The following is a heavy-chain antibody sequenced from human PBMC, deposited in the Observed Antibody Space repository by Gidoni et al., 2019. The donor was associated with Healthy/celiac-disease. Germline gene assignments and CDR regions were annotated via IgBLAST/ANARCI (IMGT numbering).Heavy chain of an antibody. CDR2: INPSGGRT. CDR3: ARVSYDFWSGLYYYYGMDV. V-gene: IGHV1-46*01. D-gene: IGHD3-3*01. CDR1: GYTFTSYY. J-gene: IGHJ6*02. Sequence: QVQLVQSGAEVKKPGASVKVSCKASGYTFTSYYMHWVRQAPGQGLEWMGIINPSGGRTSYAQKVQGRVTMTRDTSTSTVYMELSSLRSEDTAVYYCARVSYDFWSGLYYYYGMDVWGQGTTVTVSS.